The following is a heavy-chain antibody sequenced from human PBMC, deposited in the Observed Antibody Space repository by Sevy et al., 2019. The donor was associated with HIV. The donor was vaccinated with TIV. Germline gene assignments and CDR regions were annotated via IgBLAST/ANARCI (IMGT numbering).Heavy chain of an antibody. Sequence: GGSLRLSCAASGFTFSIYAMSWVRQAPGKGLEWVSGISGTGGETHYADSVKGRFTISRDNAKNTLYLQMNSLRAEDTAVYYCARPGGITIFGVSEGWFDPWGQGTLVTVSS. CDR1: GFTFSIYA. J-gene: IGHJ5*02. V-gene: IGHV3-23*01. CDR2: ISGTGGET. CDR3: ARPGGITIFGVSEGWFDP. D-gene: IGHD3-3*01.